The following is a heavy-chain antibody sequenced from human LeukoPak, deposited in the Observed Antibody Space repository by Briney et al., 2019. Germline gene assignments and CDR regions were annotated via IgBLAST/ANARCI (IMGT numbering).Heavy chain of an antibody. CDR1: GGSISSYY. CDR2: INHSGST. D-gene: IGHD2-2*01. J-gene: IGHJ4*02. Sequence: PSETLSLTCTVSGGSISSYYWSWIRQPPGKGLEWIGEINHSGSTNYNPSLKSRVTISVDTSKNQFSLKLSSVTAADTAVYYCARAGSKLGYCSSTSCSPRPRRLYYFDYWGQGTLVTVSP. CDR3: ARAGSKLGYCSSTSCSPRPRRLYYFDY. V-gene: IGHV4-34*01.